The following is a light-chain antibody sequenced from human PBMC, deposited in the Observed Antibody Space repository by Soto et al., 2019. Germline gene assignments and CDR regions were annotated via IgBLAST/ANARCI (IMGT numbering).Light chain of an antibody. J-gene: IGLJ1*01. CDR2: SNN. V-gene: IGLV1-47*02. CDR1: SSNIGSNY. Sequence: QSVLTQPPSASVTPGQRVTISCSGSSSNIGSNYVYWYQQLPGTAPKLLIYSNNQWPSGVPDRFSGSKSGTSASLAISGLRSEDEADYYCAAWDDSLSGYVFGTGTKVTVL. CDR3: AAWDDSLSGYV.